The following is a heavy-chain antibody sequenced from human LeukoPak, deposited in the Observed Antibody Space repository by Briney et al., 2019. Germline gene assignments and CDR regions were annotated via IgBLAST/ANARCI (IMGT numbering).Heavy chain of an antibody. Sequence: GGSLRLSCAASGFTFSDYFMSWIRQAPQKGLEWVSYISNSGSTIYYADSVKGRFTISRDNAKNSLYLQMNSLRAEDTAVYYCAKDSSLGLFDYWGQGTLVTVSS. J-gene: IGHJ4*02. CDR1: GFTFSDYF. V-gene: IGHV3-11*04. CDR2: ISNSGSTI. CDR3: AKDSSLGLFDY.